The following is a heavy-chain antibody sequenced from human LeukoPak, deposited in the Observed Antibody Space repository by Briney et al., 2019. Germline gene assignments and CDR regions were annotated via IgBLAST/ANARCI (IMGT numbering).Heavy chain of an antibody. V-gene: IGHV3-23*01. CDR3: AKEDLAVDTDTDCCF. J-gene: IGHJ4*02. D-gene: IGHD5-18*01. CDR2: ISGSGGST. Sequence: GGSLRLSCAASGFTFSSYAVRWVRQAPGKGLEGVSAISGSGGSTYYADSVKGRFTISRDNSKNTLYLQMNSLRAEDTAVYYCAKEDLAVDTDTDCCFWGQGTLVTVSS. CDR1: GFTFSSYA.